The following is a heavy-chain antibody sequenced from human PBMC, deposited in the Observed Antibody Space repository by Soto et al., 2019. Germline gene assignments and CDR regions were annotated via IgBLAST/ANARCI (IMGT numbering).Heavy chain of an antibody. J-gene: IGHJ4*02. V-gene: IGHV4-34*01. D-gene: IGHD2-15*01. CDR3: ASVLGYCSGGSCYRPFDY. Sequence: SETLSLTCAVYGGSFSGYYWSWIRPPPGKGLEWIGEINHSGSTNYNPSLKSRVTISVDTSKNQFSLKLSSVTAADTAVYYCASVLGYCSGGSCYRPFDYWGQGTLVTVSS. CDR1: GGSFSGYY. CDR2: INHSGST.